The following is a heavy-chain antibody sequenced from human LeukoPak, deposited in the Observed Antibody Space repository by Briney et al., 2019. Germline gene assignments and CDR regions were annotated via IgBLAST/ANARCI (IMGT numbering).Heavy chain of an antibody. V-gene: IGHV3-23*01. J-gene: IGHJ4*02. CDR2: ISGGGSST. D-gene: IGHD4-23*01. Sequence: PGGPLRLSCAASGFTFSSYAMTWVRPAPGKGLDWVSVISGGGSSTYYADSVKGRFTISRDNSKNTLYLQMHSLRAEDTAVYYCAKDLTRWALDYWGQGTLVTVSS. CDR1: GFTFSSYA. CDR3: AKDLTRWALDY.